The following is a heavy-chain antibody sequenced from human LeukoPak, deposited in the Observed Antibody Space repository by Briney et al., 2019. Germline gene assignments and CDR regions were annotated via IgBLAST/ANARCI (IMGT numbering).Heavy chain of an antibody. CDR3: ARDFIVGATCFDY. V-gene: IGHV1-2*02. Sequence: APVKVSCKASGYTFTGYYMHWVRQAPGQGLEWMGWINPNSGGTNYAQKFQGRVTMTRDTSISTAYMELSRLRSDDTAVYYCARDFIVGATCFDYWGQGTLVTVSS. CDR2: INPNSGGT. D-gene: IGHD1-26*01. CDR1: GYTFTGYY. J-gene: IGHJ4*02.